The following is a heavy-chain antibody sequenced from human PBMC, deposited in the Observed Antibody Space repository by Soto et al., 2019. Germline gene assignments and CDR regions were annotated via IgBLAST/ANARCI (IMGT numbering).Heavy chain of an antibody. CDR3: ARVRCSGGSCPGYGTIDY. CDR2: ISYDGSNK. CDR1: GFTFSSYA. V-gene: IGHV3-30-3*01. D-gene: IGHD2-15*01. Sequence: GGSLRLSCAASGFTFSSYAMHWVRQAPGKGLEWVAVISYDGSNKYYADSVKGRFTISRDNSKNTLYLQMNSLRAEDTAVYYCARVRCSGGSCPGYGTIDYWGQGTLVTVSS. J-gene: IGHJ4*02.